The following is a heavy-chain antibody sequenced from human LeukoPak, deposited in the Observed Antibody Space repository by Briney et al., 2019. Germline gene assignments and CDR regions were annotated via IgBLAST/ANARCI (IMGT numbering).Heavy chain of an antibody. D-gene: IGHD5-24*01. Sequence: SQTLSLTCALSGDSVSSNSGAWAWIRQSPSRGLEWLGRTYYKSKWYSESALSVKSRITITPDTSKNQFSLQLQSVSPEDKAVYYCERALLKLYFDFWGQGTLVTVSS. J-gene: IGHJ4*02. CDR3: ERALLKLYFDF. CDR1: GDSVSSNSGA. CDR2: TYYKSKWYS. V-gene: IGHV6-1*01.